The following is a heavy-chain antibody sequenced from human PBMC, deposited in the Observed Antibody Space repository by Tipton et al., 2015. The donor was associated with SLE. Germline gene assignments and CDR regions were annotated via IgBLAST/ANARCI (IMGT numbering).Heavy chain of an antibody. V-gene: IGHV3-23*01. CDR1: GFTFNTYS. CDR2: ISASGGST. CDR3: ARDIGYYYYYMDV. D-gene: IGHD1-26*01. Sequence: SLRLSCAASGFTFNTYSMSWVRQAPGKGLEWVSSISASGGSTFYADSVQGRFTISRDNSKNTLYLQMNSLRAEDTAVYYCARDIGYYYYYMDVWGKGTTVTVSS. J-gene: IGHJ6*03.